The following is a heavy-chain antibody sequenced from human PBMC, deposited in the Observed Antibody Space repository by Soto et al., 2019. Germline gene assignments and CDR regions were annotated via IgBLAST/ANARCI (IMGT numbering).Heavy chain of an antibody. J-gene: IGHJ3*02. Sequence: GGSLRLSCAASGFTVSSNYMSWVRQAPGKGLEWVSVIYSGGSTYYADSVKGRFTISRDNSKNTLYLQMNSLRAGDTAVYYCARDAGRSGYYYDAFDIWGQGTMVTVSS. D-gene: IGHD3-22*01. V-gene: IGHV3-53*01. CDR1: GFTVSSNY. CDR2: IYSGGST. CDR3: ARDAGRSGYYYDAFDI.